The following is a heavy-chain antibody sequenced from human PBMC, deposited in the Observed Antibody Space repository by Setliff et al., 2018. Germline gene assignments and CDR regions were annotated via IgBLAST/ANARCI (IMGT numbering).Heavy chain of an antibody. D-gene: IGHD2-2*01. CDR1: GFTFKNDG. CDR3: VRGEMFSTSPRAD. V-gene: IGHV3-33*01. Sequence: GGSLRLSCVASGFTFKNDGMHWVRQAPGKGLEWVAVIWYDGNNKDHTDSVKGRFTIARDNSKNTLYLQMDSLRVEDTAVYYCVRGEMFSTSPRADWGQGTQVTVSS. J-gene: IGHJ4*02. CDR2: IWYDGNNK.